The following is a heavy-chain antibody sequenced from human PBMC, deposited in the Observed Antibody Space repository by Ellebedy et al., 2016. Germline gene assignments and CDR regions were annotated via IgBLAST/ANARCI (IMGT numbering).Heavy chain of an antibody. CDR2: ISAGGDST. D-gene: IGHD3-10*01. CDR3: AKERGENFDY. CDR1: GFTFSTSA. J-gene: IGHJ4*02. Sequence: GESLKISCVASGFTFSTSAISWIRQAPGKGLEWVSAISAGGDSTYYADSVKGRFTISRDNSKDTLYLQMNSLSAEDTALYYCAKERGENFDYWGQGTLVSVSS. V-gene: IGHV3-23*01.